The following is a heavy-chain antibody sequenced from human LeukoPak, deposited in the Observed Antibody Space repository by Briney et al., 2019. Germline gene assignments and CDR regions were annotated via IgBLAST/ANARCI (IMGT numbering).Heavy chain of an antibody. D-gene: IGHD3-3*01. CDR3: ARSKYLPSGYANFDY. J-gene: IGHJ4*02. V-gene: IGHV3-74*01. CDR1: GFTFSSYW. CDR2: INSDGSST. Sequence: PGGSLRLSCAASGFTFSSYWMHWVRQAPGKGLVWVSRINSDGSSTSYADSVKGRFTLSRDNAKNTLYLQMNSLRAEDTAVYYCARSKYLPSGYANFDYWGQGTLVTVSS.